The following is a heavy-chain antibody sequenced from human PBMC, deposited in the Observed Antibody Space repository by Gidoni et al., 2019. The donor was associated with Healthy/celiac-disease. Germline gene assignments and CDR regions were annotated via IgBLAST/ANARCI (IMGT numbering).Heavy chain of an antibody. CDR2: ISWNSGSI. Sequence: EVQLVESGGGLVQPGRSLRLSCAASGFTFDDYAMHWVRQAPGKGLEWVSGISWNSGSIGYADSVKGRFTISRDNAKNSLYLQMNSLRAEDTALYYCAKTSDEDYYYGMDVWGQGTTVTVSS. CDR1: GFTFDDYA. CDR3: AKTSDEDYYYGMDV. J-gene: IGHJ6*02. V-gene: IGHV3-9*01.